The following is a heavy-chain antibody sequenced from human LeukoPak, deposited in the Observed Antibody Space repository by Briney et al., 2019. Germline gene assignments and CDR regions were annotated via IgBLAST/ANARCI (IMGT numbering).Heavy chain of an antibody. CDR2: INPSSGDT. CDR3: ARALGYGSGSYSQPLNWFDP. D-gene: IGHD3-10*01. CDR1: GYTFTGYY. Sequence: RASVKVSCKTSGYTFTGYYMHWVRQAPGQGLEWMGWINPSSGDTNFAQKFQGRVTMTSDTSISTAHMELSSLRSDDTAMYYCARALGYGSGSYSQPLNWFDPWGQGTLVTVSS. V-gene: IGHV1-2*02. J-gene: IGHJ5*02.